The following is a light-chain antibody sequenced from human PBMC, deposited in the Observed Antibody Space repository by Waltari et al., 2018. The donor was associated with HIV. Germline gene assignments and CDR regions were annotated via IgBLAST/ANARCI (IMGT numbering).Light chain of an antibody. J-gene: IGKJ4*01. CDR1: QDISNY. Sequence: DIQMTQSPSSLSASIGDRVTITCQASQDISNYLNWYQQKPGKAPKLLIYDASSLETGVPSRFSGSRSGTDFTFTISSLQPEDIATYFCQQYDNLVTFGGGTKVEIK. CDR3: QQYDNLVT. V-gene: IGKV1-33*01. CDR2: DAS.